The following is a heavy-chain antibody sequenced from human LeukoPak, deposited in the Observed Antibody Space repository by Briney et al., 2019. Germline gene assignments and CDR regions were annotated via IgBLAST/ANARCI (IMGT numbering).Heavy chain of an antibody. CDR3: AIPTYYYDSSGQGY. CDR1: GFTFSSYE. CDR2: ITSSGSTI. Sequence: PGGSLRLSCAASGFTFSSYEMNWVRQAPGKGLESVSYITSSGSTIYYADSVKGRFTISRDNAKNSLYLQMNSLRAEDTAVYYCAIPTYYYDSSGQGYWGQGTLVTVSS. D-gene: IGHD3-22*01. J-gene: IGHJ4*02. V-gene: IGHV3-48*03.